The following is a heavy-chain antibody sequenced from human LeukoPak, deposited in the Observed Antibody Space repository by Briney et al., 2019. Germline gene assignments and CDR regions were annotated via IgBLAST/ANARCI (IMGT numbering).Heavy chain of an antibody. D-gene: IGHD3-16*01. CDR2: IFYSGST. J-gene: IGHJ6*02. V-gene: IGHV4-31*03. CDR1: GGSISSGGFY. CDR3: AGGDGYYYGMDV. Sequence: SQTLSLTCTVSGGSISSGGFYWSWIRQRPGKGLEWIGYIFYSGSTNYNPSLKSRVTISVDTSKNQFSLKLSSVTAADTAVYYCAGGDGYYYGMDVWGQGTTVTVSS.